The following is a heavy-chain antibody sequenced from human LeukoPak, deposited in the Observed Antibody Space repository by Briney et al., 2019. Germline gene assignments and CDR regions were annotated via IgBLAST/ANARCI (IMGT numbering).Heavy chain of an antibody. CDR3: AREKNYYDSSGLRQEWFDP. CDR2: INSDGSST. J-gene: IGHJ5*02. D-gene: IGHD3-22*01. V-gene: IGHV3-74*01. Sequence: GGSLRLSCAASGFTFSSYWMHWVRQAPGKGLVWVSRINSDGSSTSYADSVKGRFTISRDNAKNTLYLQMNSLRAEDTAVYYCAREKNYYDSSGLRQEWFDPWGQGTLVTVSS. CDR1: GFTFSSYW.